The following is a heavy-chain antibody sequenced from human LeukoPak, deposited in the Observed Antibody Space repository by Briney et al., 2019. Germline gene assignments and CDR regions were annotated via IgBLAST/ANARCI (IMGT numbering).Heavy chain of an antibody. J-gene: IGHJ3*02. D-gene: IGHD3-22*01. V-gene: IGHV3-30-3*01. CDR3: AKGFYDSSGYYLSFGAFDI. CDR2: ISYDGSNK. Sequence: HPGGSLRLSCAASGFTFSSYAMHWVRQAPGKGLEWVAVISYDGSNKYYADSVKGRFTISRDNSKNTLYLQMNSLRAEDTAVYYCAKGFYDSSGYYLSFGAFDIWGQGTMVTVSS. CDR1: GFTFSSYA.